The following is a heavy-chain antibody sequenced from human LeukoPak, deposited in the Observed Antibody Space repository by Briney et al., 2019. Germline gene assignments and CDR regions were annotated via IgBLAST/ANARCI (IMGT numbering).Heavy chain of an antibody. CDR1: GFTFADYA. J-gene: IGHJ4*02. V-gene: IGHV3-49*04. CDR3: AAKQQPAF. Sequence: GGSLRLSCSASGFTFADYAMSWVRQAPGKGLEWVAVIRAKSYGGTTEYAASVKGRFTISRDDSKSIAYLQMNSLKIEDTAVYYCAAKQQPAFWGQGALVAVSS. CDR2: IRAKSYGGTT. D-gene: IGHD5-18*01.